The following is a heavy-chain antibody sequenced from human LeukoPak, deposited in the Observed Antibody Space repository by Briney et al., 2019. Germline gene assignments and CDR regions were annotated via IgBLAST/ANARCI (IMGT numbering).Heavy chain of an antibody. CDR3: ARDMTTETIR. D-gene: IGHD4-17*01. CDR1: GGSFTGYI. J-gene: IGHJ4*02. CDR2: INHRGSI. V-gene: IGHV4-34*01. Sequence: PSETLSLTCAVYGGSFTGYIWTWIRQPPGKGLEWIGEINHRGSINYNPSLKSRVTISKDTSKSHFSLKLSSVTAADTALYFCARDMTTETIRWGQGTLVTVSS.